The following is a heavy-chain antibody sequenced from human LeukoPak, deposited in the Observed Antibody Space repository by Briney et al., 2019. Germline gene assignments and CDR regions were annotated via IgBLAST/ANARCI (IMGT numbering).Heavy chain of an antibody. V-gene: IGHV3-53*01. CDR3: AKDEAAAGGGLDY. Sequence: GGSLRLSCAASGFAVSTKFMTWVRQPPAKGLEWVSVIYTGGLTYYADSVKGRFTIYRDNSKNTLYLQMNNLKADDTAVYYCAKDEAAAGGGLDYWGQGTLVIVSS. D-gene: IGHD6-13*01. J-gene: IGHJ4*02. CDR2: IYTGGLT. CDR1: GFAVSTKF.